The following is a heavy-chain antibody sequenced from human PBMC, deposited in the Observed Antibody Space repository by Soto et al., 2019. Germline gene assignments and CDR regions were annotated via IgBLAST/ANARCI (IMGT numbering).Heavy chain of an antibody. Sequence: VGSLRLSYAASGFTFSSYSMNWVRQAPGKGLEWVSSISSSSSYIYYADSVKGRFTISRDNAKNSLYLQMNSLRAENTAVYYCGRGIAVAPYYYYGMDVWGQGTTVTVT. CDR3: GRGIAVAPYYYYGMDV. D-gene: IGHD6-19*01. CDR2: ISSSSSYI. V-gene: IGHV3-21*01. J-gene: IGHJ6*02. CDR1: GFTFSSYS.